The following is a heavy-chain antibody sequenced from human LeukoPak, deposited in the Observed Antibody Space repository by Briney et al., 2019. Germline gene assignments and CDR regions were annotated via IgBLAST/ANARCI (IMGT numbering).Heavy chain of an antibody. Sequence: ASVKVSCKASGYTFPGYYMHWVRQAPGQGLEWMGRINPNSGGTNYAQKFQGRVTMTRDTSISTAYMELSRLRSDDTAVYYCASDSHIVVVTAIHRYFQHWGQGTLVTVSS. V-gene: IGHV1-2*06. CDR3: ASDSHIVVVTAIHRYFQH. CDR1: GYTFPGYY. J-gene: IGHJ1*01. D-gene: IGHD2-21*02. CDR2: INPNSGGT.